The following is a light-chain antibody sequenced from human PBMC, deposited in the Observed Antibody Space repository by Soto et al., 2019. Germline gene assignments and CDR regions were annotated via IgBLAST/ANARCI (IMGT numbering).Light chain of an antibody. CDR2: EGN. V-gene: IGLV2-23*01. J-gene: IGLJ3*02. Sequence: QSALTQPASVSGSPGQSITISCTGANIDVGSYNLVSWYQQYPGKAPKLMIYEGNKRPSGVSNRFSGSKSGNTASLTISGLQAEDEADYYCCSYAGGSSWVFGGGTKVTVL. CDR3: CSYAGGSSWV. CDR1: NIDVGSYNL.